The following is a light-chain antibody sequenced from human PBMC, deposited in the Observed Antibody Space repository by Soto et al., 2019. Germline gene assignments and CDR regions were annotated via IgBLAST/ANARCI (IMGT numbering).Light chain of an antibody. J-gene: IGLJ2*01. V-gene: IGLV1-44*01. CDR1: ASNLGGNP. Sequence: QSVLTQPPSVSGTPGQKVSISCSGSASNLGGNPVNWYQHLPGAAPKLLIYTKHQRPSGVPDRFSGSKSGTSASLAISGLRSEDEAIFYCAAWDDSLNAVVFGGGTKLTVL. CDR2: TKH. CDR3: AAWDDSLNAVV.